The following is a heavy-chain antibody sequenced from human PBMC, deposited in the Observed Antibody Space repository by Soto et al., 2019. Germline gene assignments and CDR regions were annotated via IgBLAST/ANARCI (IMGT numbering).Heavy chain of an antibody. V-gene: IGHV4-39*07. Sequence: SETLSLTCTVSGGSISSGGYYWTWIRQPPGTGLEWIGEINHSGSTNYNPSLKSRVTISVDTSKNQFSLKLTSVTAADTAVYYCARVEVPESSSWHPCDPWGQGTLVTVSS. CDR1: GGSISSGGYY. CDR2: INHSGST. D-gene: IGHD6-13*01. J-gene: IGHJ5*02. CDR3: ARVEVPESSSWHPCDP.